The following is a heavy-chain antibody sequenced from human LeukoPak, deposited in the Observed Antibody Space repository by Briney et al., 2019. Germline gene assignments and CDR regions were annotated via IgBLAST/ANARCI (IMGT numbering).Heavy chain of an antibody. CDR1: GFTFSSYA. CDR2: ISYDGSNK. Sequence: GGSLRLSCAASGFTFSSYAMHWVRQAPGKGLEWVAVISYDGSNKYYADSVKGRFTISRDNSKNTLHLQMNSLRAEDTAVYYCAQGAYFDYWGQGTLVTVSS. CDR3: AQGAYFDY. V-gene: IGHV3-30*04. J-gene: IGHJ4*02.